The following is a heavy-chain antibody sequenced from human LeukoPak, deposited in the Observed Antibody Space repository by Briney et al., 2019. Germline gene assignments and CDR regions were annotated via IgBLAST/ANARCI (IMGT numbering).Heavy chain of an antibody. Sequence: PSETLSLTCAVYGGSFSGYYWSWIRQPPGKGLEWIGEINHSGSTNYNPSLKSRVTISVDTSKNQFSLKLSSVTAADTAVYYCARADLGVSFDYWGQGTLVTVSS. CDR3: ARADLGVSFDY. V-gene: IGHV4-34*01. D-gene: IGHD3-16*01. CDR2: INHSGST. CDR1: GGSFSGYY. J-gene: IGHJ4*02.